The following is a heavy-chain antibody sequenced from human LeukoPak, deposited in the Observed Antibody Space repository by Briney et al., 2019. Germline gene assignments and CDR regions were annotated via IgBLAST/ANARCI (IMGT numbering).Heavy chain of an antibody. Sequence: GGSLRLSCVASGFTVSNHYLDWVRQAPGKGLEWVGLIRKKSDSYTTEYAASVKGRFTISRDDSTNSVYLQMSSLKSEDTAVYYCTDIGGGGSNTTWGEGTVVTVSS. J-gene: IGHJ1*01. D-gene: IGHD2-15*01. CDR1: GFTVSNHY. CDR3: TDIGGGGSNTT. V-gene: IGHV3-72*01. CDR2: IRKKSDSYTT.